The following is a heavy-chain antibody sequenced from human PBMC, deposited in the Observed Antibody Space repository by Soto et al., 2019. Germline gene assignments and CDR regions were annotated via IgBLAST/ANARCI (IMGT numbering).Heavy chain of an antibody. CDR3: ARDGGGNSSPDY. V-gene: IGHV3-33*01. CDR1: GFTFSSYG. J-gene: IGHJ4*02. D-gene: IGHD2-21*02. CDR2: IWYDGSNK. Sequence: QVQLVESGGGVVQPGRSLRLSCAASGFTFSSYGMHWVRQAPGKGLEWVAVIWYDGSNKYHADSVKGRFTISRDNSKNTLYLQMNSLRAEDTAVYYCARDGGGNSSPDYWGQGTLVTVSS.